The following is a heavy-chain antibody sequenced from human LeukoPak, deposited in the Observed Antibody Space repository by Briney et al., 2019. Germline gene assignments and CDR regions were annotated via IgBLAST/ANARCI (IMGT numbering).Heavy chain of an antibody. V-gene: IGHV4-4*02. CDR1: GGSISSSNW. Sequence: SETLSLTCAVSGGSISSSNWWSWVRQPPGKGLEWIGEIYHSGSTYYNPSLKSRVAISVDTSKNQFSLNLSSVTAADTAVYFCARARGYSYAFDYWGQGTLVTVSS. CDR2: IYHSGST. CDR3: ARARGYSYAFDY. D-gene: IGHD5-18*01. J-gene: IGHJ4*02.